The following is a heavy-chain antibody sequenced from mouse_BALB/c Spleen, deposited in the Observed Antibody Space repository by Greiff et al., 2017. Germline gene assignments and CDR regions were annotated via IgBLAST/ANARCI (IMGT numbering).Heavy chain of an antibody. Sequence: EVKLMESGGGLVKPGGSLKLSCAASGFTFSSYTMSWVRQTPEKRLEWVATISSGGSYTYYPDSVKGRFTISRDNAKNTLYLQMSSLKSEDTAMYYCTSHRYDGTYWGQGTLVTVSA. CDR1: GFTFSSYT. D-gene: IGHD2-14*01. V-gene: IGHV5-6-4*01. J-gene: IGHJ3*01. CDR3: TSHRYDGTY. CDR2: ISSGGSYT.